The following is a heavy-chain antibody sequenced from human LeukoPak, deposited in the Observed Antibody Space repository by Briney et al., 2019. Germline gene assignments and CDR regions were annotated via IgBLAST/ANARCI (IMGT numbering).Heavy chain of an antibody. D-gene: IGHD3-3*01. Sequence: KSSETLSLTCAVYGGSFSGYYWGWIRQPPGKGLEWIGSIYYSGSTYYNPSLKSRVTISVDTSKNQFSLKLSSVTAADTAVYYCARVYYDFWSGLTNYYYYYMDVWGKGTTVTVSS. J-gene: IGHJ6*03. CDR3: ARVYYDFWSGLTNYYYYYMDV. V-gene: IGHV4-34*01. CDR2: IYYSGST. CDR1: GGSFSGYY.